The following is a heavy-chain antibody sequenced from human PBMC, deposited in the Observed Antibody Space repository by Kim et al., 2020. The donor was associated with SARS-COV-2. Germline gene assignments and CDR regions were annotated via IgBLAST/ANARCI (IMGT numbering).Heavy chain of an antibody. CDR3: AREDYGDYGGFDP. V-gene: IGHV3-30*01. Sequence: YADSVKGRFTISRDNSKNTLYLQMNSLRAEDTAVYYCAREDYGDYGGFDPWGQGTLVTVSS. D-gene: IGHD4-17*01. J-gene: IGHJ5*02.